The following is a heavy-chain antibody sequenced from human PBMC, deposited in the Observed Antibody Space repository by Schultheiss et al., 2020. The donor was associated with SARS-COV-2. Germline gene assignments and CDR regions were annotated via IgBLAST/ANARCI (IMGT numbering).Heavy chain of an antibody. V-gene: IGHV3-30*18. Sequence: GGSLRLSCAASGFTFDDYAMHWVRQAPGKGLEWVAVISYDGSKKNYADSAKGRFTISRDNSKNTLYLQMNSLRAEDTAVYYCAKAEAAGTGYGMDVWGQGTTVTVSS. CDR3: AKAEAAGTGYGMDV. CDR1: GFTFDDYA. D-gene: IGHD6-13*01. J-gene: IGHJ6*02. CDR2: ISYDGSKK.